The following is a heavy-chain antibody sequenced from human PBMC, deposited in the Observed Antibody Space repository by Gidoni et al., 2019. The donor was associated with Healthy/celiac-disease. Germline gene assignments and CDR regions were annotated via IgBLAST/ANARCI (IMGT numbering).Heavy chain of an antibody. Sequence: EVQLLESGGGLVQPGGSLRLSCAASGFTFSSYAMCWVRQAPGKGLEWVSAISVSGGSTYYADSVKGRFTISRDNSKNTLYLQMNSLRAEDTAVYYCAKDSEGYDSSGYPIPHYWGQGTLVTVSS. CDR1: GFTFSSYA. CDR2: ISVSGGST. CDR3: AKDSEGYDSSGYPIPHY. V-gene: IGHV3-23*01. J-gene: IGHJ4*02. D-gene: IGHD3-22*01.